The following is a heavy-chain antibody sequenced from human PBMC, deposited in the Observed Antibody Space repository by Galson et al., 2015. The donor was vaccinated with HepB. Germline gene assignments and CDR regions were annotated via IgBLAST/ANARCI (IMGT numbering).Heavy chain of an antibody. Sequence: SVKVSCKASGGTFSSYTISWVRQAPGQGLEWMGRIIPILGIANYAQKFQGRVTITADKSTSTAYMELSSLRSEDTAVYYCARDPLSPYGSGSYYPYWGQGTLVTVSS. V-gene: IGHV1-69*04. D-gene: IGHD3-10*01. CDR2: IIPILGIA. CDR1: GGTFSSYT. J-gene: IGHJ4*02. CDR3: ARDPLSPYGSGSYYPY.